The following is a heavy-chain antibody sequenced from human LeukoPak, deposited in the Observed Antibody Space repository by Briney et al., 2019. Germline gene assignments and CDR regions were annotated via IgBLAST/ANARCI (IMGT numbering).Heavy chain of an antibody. CDR2: ISGSGGST. CDR1: GFTFSSYA. D-gene: IGHD2-15*01. V-gene: IGHV3-23*01. Sequence: GGSLRLSCAASGFTFSSYAMSWVRQAPGKGLEWVSAISGSGGSTYYADSVKGRFTISRDNSKNTLYLQMNSPRAEDTAVYYCAKDPVGGVVVPWGQGTLVTVSS. CDR3: AKDPVGGVVVP. J-gene: IGHJ5*02.